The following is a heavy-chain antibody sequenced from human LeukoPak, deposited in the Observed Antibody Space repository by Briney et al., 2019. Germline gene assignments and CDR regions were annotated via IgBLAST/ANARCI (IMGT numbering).Heavy chain of an antibody. Sequence: SETLSLTCTVSGGSISSYYWSWIRQPPGKGLEWIGSMYYSGSTNYKPSLKSRVTISVDTSKNQFSLKLSSVTAADTAVYYCTRHAYYYDRSGSYEAFDIWGQGTMVTVSS. CDR1: GGSISSYY. J-gene: IGHJ3*02. D-gene: IGHD3-22*01. CDR2: MYYSGST. V-gene: IGHV4-59*08. CDR3: TRHAYYYDRSGSYEAFDI.